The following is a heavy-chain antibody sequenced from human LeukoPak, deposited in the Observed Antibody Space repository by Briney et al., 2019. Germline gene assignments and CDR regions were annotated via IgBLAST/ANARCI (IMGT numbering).Heavy chain of an antibody. V-gene: IGHV1-2*02. CDR3: AGLGYSSGGSCYDDY. CDR2: INPNSGGT. CDR1: GYTFTGYY. J-gene: IGHJ4*02. D-gene: IGHD2-15*01. Sequence: ASVKVSCKASGYTFTGYYMHWVRQAPGQGLEWMGWINPNSGGTNYAQKFQGSVTMTRDTSISTAYMELSRLRSDDTAVYYCAGLGYSSGGSCYDDYWGQGTLVTVSS.